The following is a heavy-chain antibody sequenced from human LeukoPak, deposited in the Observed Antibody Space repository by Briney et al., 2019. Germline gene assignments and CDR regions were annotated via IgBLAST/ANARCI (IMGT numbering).Heavy chain of an antibody. CDR3: ARDVFDAFDI. D-gene: IGHD3-16*01. V-gene: IGHV3-30*03. J-gene: IGHJ3*02. CDR2: ISYDGSNK. CDR1: GFTFSSYG. Sequence: GGSLRLSCAASGFTFSSYGMHWVRQAPGKGLEWVAVISYDGSNKNYAVSVKGRFTISRDNSKNTLYLQMNSLRAEDTAVYYCARDVFDAFDIWGQGTMVTVSS.